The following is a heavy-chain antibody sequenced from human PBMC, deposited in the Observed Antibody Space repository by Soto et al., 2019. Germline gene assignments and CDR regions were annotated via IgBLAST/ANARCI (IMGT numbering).Heavy chain of an antibody. Sequence: QVQLVESGGGVVQPGRSLRLSCAASGFTFSSYAMHWVRQAPGKGLEWVAVISYDGSNKYYADSVKGRFTISRDNSKNTLYPQMNSLRAEDTAVYYCARSTGRLDSYGMDVWGQGTTVTVSS. J-gene: IGHJ6*02. CDR2: ISYDGSNK. CDR3: ARSTGRLDSYGMDV. V-gene: IGHV3-30-3*01. CDR1: GFTFSSYA. D-gene: IGHD3-10*01.